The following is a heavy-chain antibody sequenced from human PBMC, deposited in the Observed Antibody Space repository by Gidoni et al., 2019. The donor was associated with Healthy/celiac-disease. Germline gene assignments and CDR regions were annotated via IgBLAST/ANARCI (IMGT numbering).Heavy chain of an antibody. V-gene: IGHV3-23*01. Sequence: EVQLLESGGGLVTPGGSLRLSCAASGFAFTRYSLLWVRQAPGKGLAWVSAISGSGGSTYYADSVKGRFTISRDNSKNTLYLQMNSLRAEDTAVYYCAKDRDYGGKRPKAYWYFDLWGRGTLVTVSS. CDR3: AKDRDYGGKRPKAYWYFDL. D-gene: IGHD4-17*01. CDR1: GFAFTRYS. CDR2: ISGSGGST. J-gene: IGHJ2*01.